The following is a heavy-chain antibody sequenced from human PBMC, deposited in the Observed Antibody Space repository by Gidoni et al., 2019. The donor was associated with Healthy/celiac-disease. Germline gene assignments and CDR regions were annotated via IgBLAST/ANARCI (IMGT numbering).Heavy chain of an antibody. Sequence: EVQLVESGGGLVKPGGSLRLSWSASGFTFSSYSMNWVRQAPGKGLEWVSSISSSSSYIYYADSVKGRFTISRDNAKNSLYLQMNSLRAEDTAVYYCASQRYNCIDYWGQGTLVTVSS. CDR2: ISSSSSYI. CDR1: GFTFSSYS. J-gene: IGHJ4*02. V-gene: IGHV3-21*01. CDR3: ASQRYNCIDY. D-gene: IGHD1-20*01.